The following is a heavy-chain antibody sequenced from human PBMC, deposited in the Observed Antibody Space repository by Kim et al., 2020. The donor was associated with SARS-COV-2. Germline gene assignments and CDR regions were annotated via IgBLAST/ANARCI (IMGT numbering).Heavy chain of an antibody. J-gene: IGHJ6*02. Sequence: SETLSLTCTVSGGSISSSSYYWGWIRQPPGKGLEWIGSIYYSGSTYYNPSLKSRVTISVDTSKNQFSLKLSSVTAADTAVYYCARRVYSSSSYYYYYYGMDVWGQGTTVTVSS. CDR1: GGSISSSSYY. CDR3: ARRVYSSSSYYYYYYGMDV. V-gene: IGHV4-39*01. CDR2: IYYSGST. D-gene: IGHD6-6*01.